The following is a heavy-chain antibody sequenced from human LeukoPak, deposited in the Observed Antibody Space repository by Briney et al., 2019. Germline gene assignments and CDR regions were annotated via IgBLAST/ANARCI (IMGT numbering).Heavy chain of an antibody. J-gene: IGHJ5*02. CDR1: GFSVSSNF. CDR3: ARVRSTSSRWLDP. V-gene: IGHV3-53*01. CDR2: LYRDGTT. D-gene: IGHD2/OR15-2a*01. Sequence: GGSLRLSCAASGFSVSSNFMIWVRQAPGKGLEGVSVLYRDGTTYYADSVKGRFNISRANTKETLYLQMNTPTAEESAVYYCARVRSTSSRWLDPWGQGTLVTVSS.